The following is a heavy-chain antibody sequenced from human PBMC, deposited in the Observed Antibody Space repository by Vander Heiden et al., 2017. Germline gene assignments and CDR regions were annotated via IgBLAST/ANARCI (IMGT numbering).Heavy chain of an antibody. CDR1: GLTFSSYW. Sequence: EVQLVEPGGGLVQPGGSLRLSCASSGLTFSSYWMSWVRQAPGKGLEWVANIKQDGSEKYYVDSVKGRFTISRDNAKNSLYLQMNSLRAEDTAVYYCARARTDWNYYFDYWGQGTLVTVSS. CDR3: ARARTDWNYYFDY. J-gene: IGHJ4*02. CDR2: IKQDGSEK. D-gene: IGHD1-7*01. V-gene: IGHV3-7*01.